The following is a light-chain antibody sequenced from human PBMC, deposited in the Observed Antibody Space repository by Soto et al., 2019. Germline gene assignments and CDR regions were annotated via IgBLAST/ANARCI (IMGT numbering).Light chain of an antibody. V-gene: IGLV1-44*01. CDR2: SNN. CDR3: AAWDDSLSVV. Sequence: QSVLTQPPSASGTPGQRVTISCSGSSSNIGSNTVNWYQQLPGTAPKLLIYSNNQRPSGVSDRFSGSKSGTSASLAISGLQSEDEADYYCAAWDDSLSVVFGGGTKLTVL. J-gene: IGLJ2*01. CDR1: SSNIGSNT.